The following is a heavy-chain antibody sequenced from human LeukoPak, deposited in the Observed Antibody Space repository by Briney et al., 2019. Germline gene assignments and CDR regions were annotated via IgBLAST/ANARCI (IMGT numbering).Heavy chain of an antibody. J-gene: IGHJ4*02. CDR2: IRSKANSYAT. D-gene: IGHD3-3*02. Sequence: GRCLTLSCALSRFTFSGSAMHWVRQASGKGLEWVGRIRSKANSYATAYAASVKRSFTISRDDSNNTAYLQMNSLKTEDPAVYYCTLEGRIGVPSFSFDYWGQGTLVTVSS. CDR3: TLEGRIGVPSFSFDY. V-gene: IGHV3-73*01. CDR1: RFTFSGSA.